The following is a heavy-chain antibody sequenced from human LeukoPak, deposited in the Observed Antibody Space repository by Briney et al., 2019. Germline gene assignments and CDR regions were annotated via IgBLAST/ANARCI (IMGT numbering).Heavy chain of an antibody. D-gene: IGHD4-17*01. Sequence: GASVKVSCKASGGTFISYAISWVRQAPGQGLEWMGGIIPIFGTANYAQKFQGRVTITADESTSTAYMELSSLRSEDTAVYYCARVAANYYGDYYFDYWGQGTLVTVSS. V-gene: IGHV1-69*13. CDR1: GGTFISYA. CDR2: IIPIFGTA. CDR3: ARVAANYYGDYYFDY. J-gene: IGHJ4*02.